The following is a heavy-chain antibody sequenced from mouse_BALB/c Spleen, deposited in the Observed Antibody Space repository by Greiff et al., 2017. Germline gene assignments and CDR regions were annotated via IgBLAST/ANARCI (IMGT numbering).Heavy chain of an antibody. J-gene: IGHJ4*01. Sequence: QVQLKESGAELMKPGASVKISCKATGYTFSSYWIEWVKQRPGHGLEWIGEILPGSGSTNYNEKFKGKATFTADTSSNTAYMQLSSLTSEDSAVYYCARSRNLGIITAMDYWGQGTSVTVSS. CDR3: ARSRNLGIITAMDY. CDR2: ILPGSGST. V-gene: IGHV1-9*01. CDR1: GYTFSSYW. D-gene: IGHD1-2*01.